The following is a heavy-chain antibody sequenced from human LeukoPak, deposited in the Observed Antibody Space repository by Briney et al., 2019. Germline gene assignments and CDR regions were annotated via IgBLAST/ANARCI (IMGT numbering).Heavy chain of an antibody. V-gene: IGHV4-4*07. D-gene: IGHD7-27*01. CDR1: GGSISSYY. CDR3: ASGDVHRNWFDP. CDR2: IYTSGST. Sequence: SETLSLTCTVSGGSISSYYWSWIRQPAGKGLEWIGRIYTSGSTNYNPSLKSRVTMSVDTSKDQFSLKLSSVTAADTAVYYCASGDVHRNWFDPWGQGTLVTVSS. J-gene: IGHJ5*02.